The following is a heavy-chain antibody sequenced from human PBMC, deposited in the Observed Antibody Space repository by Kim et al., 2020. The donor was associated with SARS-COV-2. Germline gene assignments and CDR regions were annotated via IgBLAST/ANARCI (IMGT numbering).Heavy chain of an antibody. Sequence: SLKGRFTITRDNAKNSLYLQMNSLRDEDTAVYYCARDLPYYYGSGKYFDYWGQGTLVTVSS. V-gene: IGHV3-48*02. J-gene: IGHJ4*02. CDR3: ARDLPYYYGSGKYFDY. D-gene: IGHD3-10*01.